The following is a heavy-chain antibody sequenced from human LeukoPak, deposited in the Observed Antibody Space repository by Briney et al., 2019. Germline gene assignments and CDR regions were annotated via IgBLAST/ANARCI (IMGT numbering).Heavy chain of an antibody. D-gene: IGHD6-6*01. CDR2: IYTSGST. V-gene: IGHV4-4*09. Sequence: SSETLSLTCTVSGGSISSYYWSWIRQPPGKGLEWIGYIYTSGSTNYNPSLKSRVTISVDTSKNQFSLKLSSVTAADTAVYYCARNGYSRSVASYFEYWGQGTLVTVSS. CDR3: ARNGYSRSVASYFEY. CDR1: GGSISSYY. J-gene: IGHJ4*02.